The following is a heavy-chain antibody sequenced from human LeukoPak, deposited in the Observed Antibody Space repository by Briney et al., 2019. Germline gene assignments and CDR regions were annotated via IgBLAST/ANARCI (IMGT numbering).Heavy chain of an antibody. CDR1: GYTFTSYG. Sequence: GASVKVSCKASGYTFTSYGISWVRQAPGQGLEWMGWISAYNGNTNYAQKLQGRVTMTTDTSTSTAYMELRSLRSDDTAVYYCARDLYDSSGYYYRTMYYWGQGTLVTVSS. CDR2: ISAYNGNT. D-gene: IGHD3-22*01. V-gene: IGHV1-18*01. J-gene: IGHJ4*02. CDR3: ARDLYDSSGYYYRTMYY.